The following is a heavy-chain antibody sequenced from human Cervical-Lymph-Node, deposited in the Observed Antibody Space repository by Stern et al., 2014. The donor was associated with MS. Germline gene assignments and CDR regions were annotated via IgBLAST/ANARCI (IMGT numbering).Heavy chain of an antibody. J-gene: IGHJ4*02. CDR1: GFTFSSYA. D-gene: IGHD1-26*01. CDR2: ISYDGSNK. V-gene: IGHV3-30-3*01. CDR3: ARDFAHYSGSYYEPAYYFDY. Sequence: DQLVESGGGVVQPGRSLRLSCAASGFTFSSYAMHWVRQAPGKGLEWVAVISYDGSNKYYADSVKGRFTISRDNSKNTLYLQMNSLRAEDTAVYYCARDFAHYSGSYYEPAYYFDYWGQGTLVTVSS.